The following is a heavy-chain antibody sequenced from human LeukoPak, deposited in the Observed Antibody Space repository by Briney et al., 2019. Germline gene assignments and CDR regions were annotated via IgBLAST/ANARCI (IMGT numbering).Heavy chain of an antibody. CDR3: ANEPYYYDSSGYYLRWG. CDR1: GFTFSSYA. V-gene: IGHV3-23*01. CDR2: ISGSGGST. D-gene: IGHD3-22*01. J-gene: IGHJ4*02. Sequence: PGGSLRLSCAASGFTFSSYAMSWVRQAPEKGMEWVSAISGSGGSTYYADSVKGRFTISRDNSKNTLYLQMNSLRAEDTAVYYCANEPYYYDSSGYYLRWGWDQGTLVTVSS.